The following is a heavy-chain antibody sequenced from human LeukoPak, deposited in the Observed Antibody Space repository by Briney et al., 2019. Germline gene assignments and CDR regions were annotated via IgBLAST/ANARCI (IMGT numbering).Heavy chain of an antibody. CDR2: INPDSGGT. J-gene: IGHJ4*02. Sequence: ASVKVSCKACGYTFTDSYIHWVRQAPGQGLEWMGWINPDSGGTSYAQKFQDRVTMTRDTSISTAYMELSSLRSDDTAVYYCARAAAAAMANYFDYWGQGALVTVAS. CDR3: ARAAAAAMANYFDY. CDR1: GYTFTDSY. V-gene: IGHV1-2*02. D-gene: IGHD2-2*01.